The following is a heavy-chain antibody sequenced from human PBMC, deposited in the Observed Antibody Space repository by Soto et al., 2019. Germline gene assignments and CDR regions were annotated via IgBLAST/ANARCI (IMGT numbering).Heavy chain of an antibody. V-gene: IGHV3-23*01. CDR3: ASQLTTGIYFDS. CDR1: GISFDNYA. Sequence: GGALRLSCATSGISFDNYAVSWVRLATGKGLEWVSFISGSGYYTYYADSVRGRFTISRDNSQNTLYLQMNGLRAEDTAMYFCASQLTTGIYFDSWGQGTLVTVSS. CDR2: ISGSGYYT. J-gene: IGHJ4*02. D-gene: IGHD2-2*01.